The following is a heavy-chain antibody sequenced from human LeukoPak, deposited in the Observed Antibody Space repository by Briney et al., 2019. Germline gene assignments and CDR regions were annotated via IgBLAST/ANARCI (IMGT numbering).Heavy chain of an antibody. D-gene: IGHD2-2*01. CDR2: IKQDGSEK. Sequence: PGGSLRLSCAASGFTFSSYWMSWVRQAPGKGLEWVANIKQDGSEKYYVDSVKGRFTISRDNAKNSLYLQMNSLRAEDTAVYYCARDSSDIVVVPAAMRGGDTFDYWGQGTLVTVS. CDR3: ARDSSDIVVVPAAMRGGDTFDY. CDR1: GFTFSSYW. J-gene: IGHJ4*02. V-gene: IGHV3-7*03.